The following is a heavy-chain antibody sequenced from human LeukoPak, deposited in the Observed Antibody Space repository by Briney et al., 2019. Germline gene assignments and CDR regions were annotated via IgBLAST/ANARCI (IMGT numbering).Heavy chain of an antibody. Sequence: GGSLRLSCAASGFTFASETMNWVRQAPGKGLEWVSSISSSSTYIYYADSVRGRFTISRDNAKNLIFLQMDSLRIEDTALYYCARGTQDDYVWGSYRHSWFDPWGQGILVTVSS. D-gene: IGHD3-16*02. CDR2: ISSSSTYI. CDR1: GFTFASET. V-gene: IGHV3-21*01. J-gene: IGHJ5*02. CDR3: ARGTQDDYVWGSYRHSWFDP.